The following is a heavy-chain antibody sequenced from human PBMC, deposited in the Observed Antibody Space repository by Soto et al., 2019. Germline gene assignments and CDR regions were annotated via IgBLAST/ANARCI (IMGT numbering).Heavy chain of an antibody. CDR3: ARNDYGDQKPPFPDY. CDR2: IYYSGST. J-gene: IGHJ4*02. CDR1: GGSISSGDYY. V-gene: IGHV4-30-4*01. Sequence: QVRLQESGPGLVKTSQTLSLTCTVSGGSISSGDYYWSWIRQPPGKGLEWIGYIYYSGSTYYNPSPKSRVTISVDTSKNQFSLKLSSVTAADTAVYYCARNDYGDQKPPFPDYWGQGTLVTVSS. D-gene: IGHD4-17*01.